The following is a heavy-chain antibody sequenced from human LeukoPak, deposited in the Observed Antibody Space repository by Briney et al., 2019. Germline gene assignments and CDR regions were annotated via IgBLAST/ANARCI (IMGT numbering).Heavy chain of an antibody. CDR2: ISWNSGNI. D-gene: IGHD2-15*01. J-gene: IGHJ4*02. CDR1: GFTFDDYA. V-gene: IGHV3-9*01. CDR3: AKDIPEGGGFDY. Sequence: TGGSLRLSCAASGFTFDDYAMHWVRQAPGKGLEWVSGISWNSGNIGYADSVKGRFTISRDNAKKSLYLQMNSLRAEDTALYYCAKDIPEGGGFDYWGQGTLVTVSS.